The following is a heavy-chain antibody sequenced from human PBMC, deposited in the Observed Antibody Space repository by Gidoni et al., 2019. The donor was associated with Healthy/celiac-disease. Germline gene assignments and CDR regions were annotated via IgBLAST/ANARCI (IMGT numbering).Heavy chain of an antibody. D-gene: IGHD6-13*01. CDR1: GCTFSSYA. Sequence: QVQLVESGGGVVQPGRSLRLSCAASGCTFSSYALHRVRQATGKGLEWVAVISYDGSNKYYADSVKGRFTISRDNSKNTLYLQMNSLRAEDTAVYYCARDAIAAAGTYFDYWGQGTLITVSS. CDR3: ARDAIAAAGTYFDY. V-gene: IGHV3-30*04. CDR2: ISYDGSNK. J-gene: IGHJ4*02.